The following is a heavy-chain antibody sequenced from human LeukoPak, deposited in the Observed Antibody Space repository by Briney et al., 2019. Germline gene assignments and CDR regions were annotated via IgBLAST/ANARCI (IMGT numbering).Heavy chain of an antibody. J-gene: IGHJ4*02. CDR1: GGSISSYY. V-gene: IGHV4-59*01. Sequence: PSETLSLTCTVSGGSISSYYWSWIRQPPVKGLEWIGYIYYSGSTNYNPSLKSRVTISVDTSKNQFSLKLSSVTAADTAVYYCARDGILDYYDSSGYYFDYWGQGTLVTVSS. D-gene: IGHD3-22*01. CDR3: ARDGILDYYDSSGYYFDY. CDR2: IYYSGST.